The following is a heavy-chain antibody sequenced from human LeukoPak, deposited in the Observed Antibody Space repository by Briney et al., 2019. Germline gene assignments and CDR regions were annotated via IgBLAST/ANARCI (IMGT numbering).Heavy chain of an antibody. CDR2: LSHSGST. CDR1: GYSISSGYC. V-gene: IGHV4-38-2*02. D-gene: IGHD5-12*01. Sequence: SETLSLTCTVSGYSISSGYCWGWIRQPPGKGLEWIGSLSHSGSTFYNPSLKSRLTISLDTSKNQFSLKLNSVTAADTAMYYCVRDKSGATTFDYWGQGTLVTVSS. CDR3: VRDKSGATTFDY. J-gene: IGHJ4*02.